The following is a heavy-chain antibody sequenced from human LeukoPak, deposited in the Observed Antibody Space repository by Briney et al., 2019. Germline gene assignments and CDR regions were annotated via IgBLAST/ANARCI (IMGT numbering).Heavy chain of an antibody. CDR2: ISAYNGNT. CDR1: GYTFTSYG. D-gene: IGHD6-13*01. V-gene: IGHV1-18*01. J-gene: IGHJ4*02. Sequence: ASVKVSCKASGYTFTSYGISWVRQAPGQGLEWMGWISAYNGNTNYAQKLQGRVTMTTDTSTSTAYMELRSLRSDDTAVYYCARDPRTSSSWFFDYWGQGTLVTVSS. CDR3: ARDPRTSSSWFFDY.